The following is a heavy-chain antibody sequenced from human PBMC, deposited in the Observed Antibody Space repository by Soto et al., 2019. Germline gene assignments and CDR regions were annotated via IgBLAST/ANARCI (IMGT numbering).Heavy chain of an antibody. Sequence: QVQLVQSGAEVKKPGSSVKVSCKASGGTFSSYAISWVRQAPGQGLEWMGGIIPIFGTANYAQKFQGRVTITADESTSTAYMELSSLRSEDTAVYYCARDRTMVRGLSRYYYYYGMDVWGQGTTVTVSS. CDR3: ARDRTMVRGLSRYYYYYGMDV. D-gene: IGHD3-10*01. J-gene: IGHJ6*02. CDR1: GGTFSSYA. V-gene: IGHV1-69*01. CDR2: IIPIFGTA.